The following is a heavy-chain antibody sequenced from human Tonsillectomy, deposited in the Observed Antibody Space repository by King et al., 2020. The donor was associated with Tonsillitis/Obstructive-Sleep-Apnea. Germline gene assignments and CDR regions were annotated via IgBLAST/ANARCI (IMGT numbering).Heavy chain of an antibody. J-gene: IGHJ4*02. CDR3: ARGGHDYGDFYFDY. Sequence: QVQLPQWGAGLLKPSETLSLTCAVYGGSFSGYYWSWIRQPPGKGLEWIGEINHSGSTNYNPSLMSRVTISVDTSKNQFSLKLSSVTAADTAVYYCARGGHDYGDFYFDYWGQGTLVTVSS. CDR1: GGSFSGYY. CDR2: INHSGST. D-gene: IGHD4-17*01. V-gene: IGHV4-34*01.